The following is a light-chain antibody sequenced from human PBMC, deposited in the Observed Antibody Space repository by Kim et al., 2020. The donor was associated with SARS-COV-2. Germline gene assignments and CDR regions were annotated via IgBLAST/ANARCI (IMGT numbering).Light chain of an antibody. J-gene: IGLJ1*01. CDR3: GTWDSSLSAGV. CDR2: DNN. V-gene: IGLV1-51*01. Sequence: GQKVPIACSGSGSNIGYKYVSWYQQLPGAAPKLLMYDNNKRPTGIPDRFSGSESGTSATLSITGLQTGDEADYYCGTWDSSLSAGVCGTGTKVTVL. CDR1: GSNIGYKY.